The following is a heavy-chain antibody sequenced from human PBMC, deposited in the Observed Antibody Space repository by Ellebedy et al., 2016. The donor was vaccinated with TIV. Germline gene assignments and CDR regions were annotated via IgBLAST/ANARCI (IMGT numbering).Heavy chain of an antibody. CDR3: AKDRDVGDSSGYYIGFDY. V-gene: IGHV3-23*01. CDR1: GFTFSSFA. CDR2: ISAAGGT. J-gene: IGHJ4*02. D-gene: IGHD3-22*01. Sequence: GGSLRLSCAASGFTFSSFAMTWVRQAPGKGLEWVSTISAAGGTYYADSVKGQFTISRDISKNTLYLQMNSLRAEDTAVYYCAKDRDVGDSSGYYIGFDYWGQGTLVTVSS.